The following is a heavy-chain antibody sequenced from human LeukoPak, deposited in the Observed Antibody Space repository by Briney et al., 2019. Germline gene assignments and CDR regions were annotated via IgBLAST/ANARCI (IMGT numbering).Heavy chain of an antibody. D-gene: IGHD3-16*01. CDR3: ARRWGNIVGVTYEY. CDR2: IYYTGST. CDR1: GSSITSVSHY. J-gene: IGHJ4*02. V-gene: IGHV4-39*01. Sequence: KPSETLSLTCTISGSSITSVSHYWGWIRQPPGKGLEWIGDIYYTGSTYYSPSLRSQVTMSVHTSENQFSLRLNSVTAVDTAVYYCARRWGNIVGVTYEYWGQGTLVTVSS.